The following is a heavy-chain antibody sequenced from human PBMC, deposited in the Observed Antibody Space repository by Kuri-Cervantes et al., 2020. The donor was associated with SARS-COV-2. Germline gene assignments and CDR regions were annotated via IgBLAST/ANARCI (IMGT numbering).Heavy chain of an antibody. Sequence: SETLSPTCTVSGYSISSGYYGGWIRQPPGKGLEWIGSIYHSGSTYYNPSLKSRVTISVDTSKNQFSLKLSSVTAADTAVYYCATCIAAAGSYYFDYWGQGTLVTVSS. CDR3: ATCIAAAGSYYFDY. V-gene: IGHV4-38-2*02. D-gene: IGHD6-13*01. CDR2: IYHSGST. CDR1: GYSISSGYY. J-gene: IGHJ4*02.